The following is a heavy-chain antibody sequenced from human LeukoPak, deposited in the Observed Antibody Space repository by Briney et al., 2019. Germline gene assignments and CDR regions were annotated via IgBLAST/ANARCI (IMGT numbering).Heavy chain of an antibody. J-gene: IGHJ5*02. CDR3: ARGGPKTMIVMAPFRP. D-gene: IGHD3-22*01. V-gene: IGHV3-30*03. Sequence: PGGSLRLSCAASGFTFSTYGMHWVRQAPGKGLEWVAVISYDGSTKYYADSVKGRFTISRDNSQNTVFLQMNSLRAEDTAVYFCARGGPKTMIVMAPFRPCGQGTLVTVSS. CDR2: ISYDGSTK. CDR1: GFTFSTYG.